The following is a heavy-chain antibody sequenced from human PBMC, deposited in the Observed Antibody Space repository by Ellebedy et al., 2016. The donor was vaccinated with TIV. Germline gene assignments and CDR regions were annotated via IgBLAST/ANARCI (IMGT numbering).Heavy chain of an antibody. V-gene: IGHV1-18*04. CDR1: GHTFTSDG. CDR2: INTYNCNT. Sequence: AASAKVSCKASGHTFTSDGFGWVRQAPGHSLEWMGWINTYNCNTNYAKNFQGRVTMTTDTSTNTAYLDLRSLRPDETAVDYCARGITGPVDLGYWGQGTRVTVSS. J-gene: IGHJ4*02. CDR3: ARGITGPVDLGY. D-gene: IGHD1-1*01.